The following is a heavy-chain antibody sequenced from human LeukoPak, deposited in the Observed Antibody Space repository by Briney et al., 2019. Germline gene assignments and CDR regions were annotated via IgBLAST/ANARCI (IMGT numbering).Heavy chain of an antibody. CDR1: GYTFTSYY. CDR3: ARTSGRGVTPDY. CDR2: INPSGGST. Sequence: ASVKVSCKASGYTFTSYYMHWVRQAPAQGLEGMGIINPSGGSTSYAQKFQGRVTMTRDMSTSSVYMELSSLRSEDTAVYYCARTSGRGVTPDYWGQGTLVTVSS. D-gene: IGHD3-10*01. V-gene: IGHV1-46*01. J-gene: IGHJ4*02.